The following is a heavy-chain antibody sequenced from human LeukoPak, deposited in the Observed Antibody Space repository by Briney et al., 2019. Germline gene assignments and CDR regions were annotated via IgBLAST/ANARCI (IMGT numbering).Heavy chain of an antibody. CDR3: ARDSTRVRGIAAAGDGDAFDI. D-gene: IGHD6-13*01. Sequence: ASVKVSCKASGYTFTSYYMHWVRQAPGQGLEWMGIINPSGGSTSYAQKFQGRVTMTRDTSTSTVYMELSSLRSEDTAVYYCARDSTRVRGIAAAGDGDAFDIWGQGTMVTVSS. CDR2: INPSGGST. J-gene: IGHJ3*02. V-gene: IGHV1-46*01. CDR1: GYTFTSYY.